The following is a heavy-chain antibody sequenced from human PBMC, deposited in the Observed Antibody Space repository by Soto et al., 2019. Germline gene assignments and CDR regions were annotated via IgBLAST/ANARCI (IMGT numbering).Heavy chain of an antibody. CDR2: IYHSGST. CDR1: GGSISSTNW. D-gene: IGHD3-22*01. Sequence: SETLSLTCVVSGGSISSTNWWTWVRQPPGKGLEWIGEIYHSGSTNYNPSLKSRVTISVDKSKNQFSLRLTSVTAADTAVYYCARVSYYYDNSGNWFDPWGQGTLVTV. V-gene: IGHV4-4*02. CDR3: ARVSYYYDNSGNWFDP. J-gene: IGHJ5*02.